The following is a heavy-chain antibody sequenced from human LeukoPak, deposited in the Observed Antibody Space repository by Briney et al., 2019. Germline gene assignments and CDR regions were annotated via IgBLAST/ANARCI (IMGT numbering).Heavy chain of an antibody. V-gene: IGHV1-69*05. CDR2: IIPIFGTA. Sequence: GASVKVSCKASGGTFSSYAISWVRQPPGQGLEWMGGIIPIFGTANYAQKFQGRVTITTDESKSTAYMELSSLRSEDTAVYYCARGGYSYGSTYYYYYYYMDVWGKGTTVIVSS. CDR3: ARGGYSYGSTYYYYYYYMDV. D-gene: IGHD5-18*01. CDR1: GGTFSSYA. J-gene: IGHJ6*03.